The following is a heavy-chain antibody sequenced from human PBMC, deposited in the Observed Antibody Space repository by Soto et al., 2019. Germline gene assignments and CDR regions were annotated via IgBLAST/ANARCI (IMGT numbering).Heavy chain of an antibody. Sequence: GGSLRLSCAASGFTFSNAWMNWVRQAPGKGLEWVGRIKSKTDGGTTDYAAPVKGRFTISRDDSKNTLYLKMNSLKTEDTAVYYCTTDPYYDFWSGPAFHNFDYWGQGTLVTVSS. CDR1: GFTFSNAW. CDR3: TTDPYYDFWSGPAFHNFDY. CDR2: IKSKTDGGTT. J-gene: IGHJ4*02. V-gene: IGHV3-15*07. D-gene: IGHD3-3*01.